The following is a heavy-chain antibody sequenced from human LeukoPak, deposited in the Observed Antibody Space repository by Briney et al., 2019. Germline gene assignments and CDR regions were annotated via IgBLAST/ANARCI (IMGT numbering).Heavy chain of an antibody. J-gene: IGHJ4*02. Sequence: GGSLRLSCAASGFTFNSYWMTWVRQAPGRRLEWLANIKQDGSEQYYVDSVKGRFTISRDNAKNSLYLQMNSLRAGDTAVYYCARVGKSGSYPFDYWGQGSLVTVSS. D-gene: IGHD1-26*01. CDR3: ARVGKSGSYPFDY. CDR2: IKQDGSEQ. V-gene: IGHV3-7*05. CDR1: GFTFNSYW.